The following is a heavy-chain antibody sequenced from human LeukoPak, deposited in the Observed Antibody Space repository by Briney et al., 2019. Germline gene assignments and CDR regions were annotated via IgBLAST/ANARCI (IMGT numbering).Heavy chain of an antibody. V-gene: IGHV1-69*13. J-gene: IGHJ6*02. CDR2: IIPIFGTA. CDR1: GGTFSSYA. CDR3: ARDQVRCSSTSCYPRLYYYYYGMDV. D-gene: IGHD2-2*01. Sequence: ASVKVSCKASGGTFSSYAISWVRQAPGQGLEWMGGIIPIFGTANYAQKFQGRVMITADESTSTAYMELSSLRSEDTAVYYCARDQVRCSSTSCYPRLYYYYYGMDVWGQGTTVTVSS.